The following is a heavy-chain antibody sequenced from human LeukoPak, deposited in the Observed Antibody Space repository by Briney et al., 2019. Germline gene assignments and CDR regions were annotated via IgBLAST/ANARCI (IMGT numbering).Heavy chain of an antibody. Sequence: GESLKISCKGSEYSFTSYWIGWVRQMPGKGLEWMGIIYPGDSDTRYSPSFQGQVTISADKSISTAYLQWSSLKASDTAMYYCARQNYYGSGSYYDAFDIWGQGTMVTVSS. CDR1: EYSFTSYW. J-gene: IGHJ3*02. D-gene: IGHD3-10*01. V-gene: IGHV5-51*01. CDR3: ARQNYYGSGSYYDAFDI. CDR2: IYPGDSDT.